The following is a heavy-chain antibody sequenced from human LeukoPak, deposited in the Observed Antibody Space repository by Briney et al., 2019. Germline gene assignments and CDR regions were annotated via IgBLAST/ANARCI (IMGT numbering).Heavy chain of an antibody. CDR2: ISSSSSYI. Sequence: GGSLRLSCAASGFTFDDYAMHWVRQAPGKGLEWVSSISSSSSYIYYADSVKGRFTISRDNAKNSLYLQMNSLRAEDTAVYYCARGFEWELLRRGYYFDYWGQGTLVTVSS. V-gene: IGHV3-21*01. CDR1: GFTFDDYA. J-gene: IGHJ4*02. CDR3: ARGFEWELLRRGYYFDY. D-gene: IGHD1-26*01.